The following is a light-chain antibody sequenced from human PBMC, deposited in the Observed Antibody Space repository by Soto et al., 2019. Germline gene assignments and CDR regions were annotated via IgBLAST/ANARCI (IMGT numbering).Light chain of an antibody. V-gene: IGKV1-6*01. Sequence: AIQMTQSPSSLSASVGDRVTITCRASQGIRNDLGWYQQKPGKAPNLLIYAASSLQSGVPSRFSGSGSGTDFTLTISSLQPEDFATYYCLRDYNYPYTFGQGTKLEIK. J-gene: IGKJ2*01. CDR1: QGIRND. CDR3: LRDYNYPYT. CDR2: AAS.